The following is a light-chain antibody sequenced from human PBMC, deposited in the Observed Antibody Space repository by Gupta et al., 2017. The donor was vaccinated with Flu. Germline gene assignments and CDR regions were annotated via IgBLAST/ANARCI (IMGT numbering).Light chain of an antibody. CDR3: SSYTSSSTSRV. CDR1: SSDVGGYNY. V-gene: IGLV2-14*01. CDR2: EVS. Sequence: QSALTQPASVSGSPGQSITISCTGTSSDVGGYNYVSWYQQHPGKAPKLMIYEVSNRPSGASNRFSGSKSGNTASLTISGLQAEDEADYYCSSYTSSSTSRVFGGGTKLTVL. J-gene: IGLJ3*02.